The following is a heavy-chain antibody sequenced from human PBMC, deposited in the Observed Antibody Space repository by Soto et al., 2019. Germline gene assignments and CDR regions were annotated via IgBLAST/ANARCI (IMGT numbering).Heavy chain of an antibody. V-gene: IGHV3-23*01. D-gene: IGHD3-22*01. CDR3: ARRVIGSSGYFDY. J-gene: IGHJ4*02. CDR2: ISDGGDLT. CDR1: GFAFSSHP. Sequence: GGSLRLSCAASGFAFSSHPMSWVRQAPEKGLEWVAGISDGGDLTYNADSVRGRFTISRDNSRNTLYLQMNSLRAEDTAVYYCARRVIGSSGYFDYWGLGTQVTVSS.